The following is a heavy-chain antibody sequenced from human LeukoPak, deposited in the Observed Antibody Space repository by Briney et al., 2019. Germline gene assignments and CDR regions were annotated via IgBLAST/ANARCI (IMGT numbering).Heavy chain of an antibody. CDR1: GGSISSGGYS. Sequence: PSQTLSLTCAVSGGSISSGGYSWSWIRQPPGTGLEWIGYIYHSGSTYYNPSLKSRVTISVGRSKNQFSLKLSSVTAADTAVYYCARRRYSYLDYYYGMDVWGQGTTVTVSS. CDR3: ARRRYSYLDYYYGMDV. D-gene: IGHD5-18*01. V-gene: IGHV4-30-2*01. J-gene: IGHJ6*02. CDR2: IYHSGST.